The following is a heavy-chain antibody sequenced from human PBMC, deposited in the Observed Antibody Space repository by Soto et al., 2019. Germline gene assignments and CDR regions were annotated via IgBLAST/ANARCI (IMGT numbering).Heavy chain of an antibody. V-gene: IGHV1-8*01. D-gene: IGHD3-10*01. Sequence: QVQLVQSGAEVKKPGASVKVSCKASGYTFTSYDINWVRQATGQGLEWMGWMNPNSGNTGYAQKFQGRVTMTRNTSRRTADMEISSLRSEDTAVYYCARGRLVRGYNFAYWGQGTLATVSS. CDR3: ARGRLVRGYNFAY. CDR1: GYTFTSYD. CDR2: MNPNSGNT. J-gene: IGHJ4*02.